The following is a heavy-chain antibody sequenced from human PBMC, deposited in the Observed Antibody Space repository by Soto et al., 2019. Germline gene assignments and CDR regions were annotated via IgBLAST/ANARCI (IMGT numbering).Heavy chain of an antibody. D-gene: IGHD1-7*01. J-gene: IGHJ4*02. CDR2: IIPIFGTA. CDR3: ARQPEWYNWNYAFDY. Sequence: SRYARSWLRHKKKKGLEWMGGIIPIFGTANYAQKFQGRVTITADESTSTAYMELSSLRSEDTAGYYCARQPEWYNWNYAFDYWGQGTLVTVSS. CDR1: SRYA. V-gene: IGHV1-69*01.